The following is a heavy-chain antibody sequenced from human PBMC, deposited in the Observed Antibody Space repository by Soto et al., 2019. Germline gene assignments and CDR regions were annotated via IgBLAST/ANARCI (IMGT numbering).Heavy chain of an antibody. CDR3: ARGGFAVYGNFDY. D-gene: IGHD1-20*01. J-gene: IGHJ4*02. CDR2: INHSGST. Sequence: SETLSLPCTVSGGSLSSYYWSWIRQPPGKGLEWIGEINHSGSTNYNPSLKSRVTISVDTSKNQFSLKLSSVTAADTAVYYCARGGFAVYGNFDYWDQGILVTVSS. CDR1: GGSLSSYY. V-gene: IGHV4-34*01.